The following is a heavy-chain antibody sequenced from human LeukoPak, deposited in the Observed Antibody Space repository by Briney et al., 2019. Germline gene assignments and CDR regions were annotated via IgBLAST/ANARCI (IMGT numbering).Heavy chain of an antibody. D-gene: IGHD3-10*01. J-gene: IGHJ4*02. V-gene: IGHV6-1*01. CDR1: GDSVSSNSAA. CDR3: PSLSSGSSDRFDS. Sequence: SQTLALTCAISGDSVSSNSAAWNWIRQSPSRGLEWLGRTYYRSKWHKNYAVSVKSRITINPDTAKNQFSLQLNCVTPEHTPVYYCPSLSSGSSDRFDSWGQGTLVTVSS. CDR2: TYYRSKWHK.